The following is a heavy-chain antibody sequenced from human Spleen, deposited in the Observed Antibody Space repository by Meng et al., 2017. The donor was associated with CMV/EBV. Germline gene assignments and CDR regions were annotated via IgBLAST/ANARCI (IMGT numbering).Heavy chain of an antibody. Sequence: PETLSLTCAVYGGSFSGYYWSWIRQPPGKGLEWLGYISHSGTTNYNPSLKSRVTISVDPSKNQFSLKLTSVTAADTAMYYCARTKYYDFWSGYYPLLDASDIWGQGTMVTVSS. D-gene: IGHD3-3*01. CDR3: ARTKYYDFWSGYYPLLDASDI. J-gene: IGHJ3*02. CDR2: ISHSGTT. V-gene: IGHV4-59*01. CDR1: GGSFSGYY.